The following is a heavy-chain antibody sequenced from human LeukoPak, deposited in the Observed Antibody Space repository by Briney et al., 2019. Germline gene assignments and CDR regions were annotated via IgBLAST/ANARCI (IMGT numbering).Heavy chain of an antibody. J-gene: IGHJ5*02. D-gene: IGHD3-10*01. V-gene: IGHV4-59*01. CDR2: IYCSGST. Sequence: SETLSLTCTVSGGSISSYYWSWIRQPPGKGLEWIGYIYCSGSTNYNPSLKSRVTISVDTSKNQFSLKLSSVTAADTAVYYCARSADYYGSGSLSSWFDPWGQGTLVTVSS. CDR3: ARSADYYGSGSLSSWFDP. CDR1: GGSISSYY.